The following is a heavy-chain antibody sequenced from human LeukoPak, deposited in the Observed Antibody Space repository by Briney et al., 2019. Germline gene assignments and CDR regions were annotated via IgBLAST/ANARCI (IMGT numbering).Heavy chain of an antibody. D-gene: IGHD3-22*01. CDR2: ISGSGGST. CDR1: GFTFSSYA. Sequence: GGSLRLSCAASGFTFSSYAMSWVRQAPGKGLEWVSAISGSGGSTYYADSVKGRFTISRDNSKNTLYLQMNSLRAEDTAVYCCAKDRYYDSSGYGYYYYYMDVWGKGTTVTVSS. V-gene: IGHV3-23*01. J-gene: IGHJ6*03. CDR3: AKDRYYDSSGYGYYYYYMDV.